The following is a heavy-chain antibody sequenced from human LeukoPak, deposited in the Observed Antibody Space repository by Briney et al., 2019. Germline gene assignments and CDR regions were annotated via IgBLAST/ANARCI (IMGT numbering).Heavy chain of an antibody. CDR3: ARDPYSSSWSYGMDV. J-gene: IGHJ6*02. V-gene: IGHV3-7*05. CDR1: GFIFSNYW. CDR2: IKQDGSEK. D-gene: IGHD6-13*01. Sequence: TGGSLRLSCTASGFIFSNYWMSWVRQPPEKGLVWVANIKQDGSEKVYVDSVKGRFTISRDNGKSSLYLQMSGLRGEDTAVYYCARDPYSSSWSYGMDVWGQGTTVTVSS.